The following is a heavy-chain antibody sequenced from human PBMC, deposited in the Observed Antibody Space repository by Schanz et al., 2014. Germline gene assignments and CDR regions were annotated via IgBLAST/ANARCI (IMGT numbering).Heavy chain of an antibody. J-gene: IGHJ4*02. CDR1: QFTFGDYA. CDR2: IKQDESER. V-gene: IGHV3-7*01. D-gene: IGHD2-15*01. CDR3: ARDKGGLIPFDY. Sequence: EVQVVESGGGLVQPGRSLRLSCTAYQFTFGDYAMSWVRQAPGKGLEWVANIKQDESERSYVDSVKGRFTISRDNAKNSLYLQMNSLRAEDTAVYYCARDKGGLIPFDYWGQGTLVAVSS.